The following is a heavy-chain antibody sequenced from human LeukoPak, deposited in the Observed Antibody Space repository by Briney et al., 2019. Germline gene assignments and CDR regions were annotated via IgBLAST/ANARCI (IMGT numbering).Heavy chain of an antibody. CDR1: GFTFSSYA. CDR2: ISGSGGGT. CDR3: AKGMGSSSYYYYTDV. D-gene: IGHD6-6*01. Sequence: GGSLRLSCAASGFTFSSYAINWVRQAPGKGLEWVSGISGSGGGTYYSDSVKGRFTISRDNSKNTLYLQINSLRADDTAVYYCAKGMGSSSYYYYTDVWGKGTTVNVSS. J-gene: IGHJ6*03. V-gene: IGHV3-23*01.